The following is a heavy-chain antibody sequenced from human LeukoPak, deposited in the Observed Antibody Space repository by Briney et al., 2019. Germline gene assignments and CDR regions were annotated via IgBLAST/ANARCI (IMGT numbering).Heavy chain of an antibody. CDR3: ARDRALGSGKYYFDY. V-gene: IGHV4-59*01. CDR1: GGSISSYY. D-gene: IGHD3-16*01. Sequence: SETLSLTCTVSGGSISSYYWSWIRQPPGKGLEWIGYIDYSGSTNYNPSLKSRVTISVDTSQNQFSLKLSSVTAADTAVYYCARDRALGSGKYYFDYWGQGTLVTVSA. J-gene: IGHJ4*02. CDR2: IDYSGST.